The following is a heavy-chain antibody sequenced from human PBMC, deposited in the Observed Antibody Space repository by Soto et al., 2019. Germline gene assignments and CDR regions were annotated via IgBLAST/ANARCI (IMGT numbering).Heavy chain of an antibody. CDR2: ISGSGGST. J-gene: IGHJ4*02. D-gene: IGHD6-13*01. CDR1: GFTFSSYA. V-gene: IGHV3-23*01. CDR3: AKGYSSSWYSIFDY. Sequence: SGGSLRLSCAASGFTFSSYAMSWVRQAPGKGLEWVSAISGSGGSTYYADSVKGRFTISRDNSKNTLYLQMNSLRAEDTAVYYCAKGYSSSWYSIFDYWGQGTLVTVSS.